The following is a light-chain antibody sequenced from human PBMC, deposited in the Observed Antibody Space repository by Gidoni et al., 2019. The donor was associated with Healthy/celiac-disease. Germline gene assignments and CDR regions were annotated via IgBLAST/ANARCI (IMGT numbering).Light chain of an antibody. J-gene: IGLJ1*01. CDR1: SSDVGGYNY. Sequence: SALPHPASVSGSPGQSITISCTGTSSDVGGYNYVSWYQQHPGKAPKLMIYEVSNRPSGVSNRFSGSKSGNTASLTISGLQAEDEADYYCSSYTSSSTLYVFGTGTKVTVL. CDR2: EVS. V-gene: IGLV2-14*01. CDR3: SSYTSSSTLYV.